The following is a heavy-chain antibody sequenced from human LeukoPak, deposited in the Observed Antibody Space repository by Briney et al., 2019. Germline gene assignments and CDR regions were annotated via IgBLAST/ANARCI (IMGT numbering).Heavy chain of an antibody. CDR2: IIPIFGTA. J-gene: IGHJ4*02. CDR3: ARESMKYDSSGYWGSDYYFDY. Sequence: SVKVSCKASGGTFSSYAISWVRQAPGQGLEWMGGIIPIFGTANYAQTFQGRVTITTDESTSTAYLELSSLRSEDTAVYYCARESMKYDSSGYWGSDYYFDYWGQGTLVTVSS. V-gene: IGHV1-69*05. D-gene: IGHD3-22*01. CDR1: GGTFSSYA.